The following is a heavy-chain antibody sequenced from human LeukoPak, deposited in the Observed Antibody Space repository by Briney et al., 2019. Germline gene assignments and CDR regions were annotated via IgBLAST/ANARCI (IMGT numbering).Heavy chain of an antibody. CDR2: ISSSSSYI. D-gene: IGHD3-3*01. CDR3: ARERLSIPRAFDP. J-gene: IGHJ5*02. CDR1: GFTFSSYA. V-gene: IGHV3-21*01. Sequence: PGGSLRLSCAASGFTFSSYAMSWVRQVPGKGLEWVSSISSSSSYIYYADSVKGRFTISRDNAKNSLYLQMNSLRAEDTAVYYCARERLSIPRAFDPWGQGTLVTVSS.